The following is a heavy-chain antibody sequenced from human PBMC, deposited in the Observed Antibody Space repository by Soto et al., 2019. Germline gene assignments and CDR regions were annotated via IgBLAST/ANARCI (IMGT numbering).Heavy chain of an antibody. V-gene: IGHV4-59*01. CDR1: GGSISSYY. CDR2: IYYSGST. CDR3: EADAAGPLYY. D-gene: IGHD6-13*01. J-gene: IGHJ4*02. Sequence: SETLSLTCTVSGGSISSYYWSWIRQPPGKGLEWIGYIYYSGSTNYNPSLKSRVTISVDTSKNQFSLKLISVTAADTAVYYCEADAAGPLYYCGQGTLVPVSA.